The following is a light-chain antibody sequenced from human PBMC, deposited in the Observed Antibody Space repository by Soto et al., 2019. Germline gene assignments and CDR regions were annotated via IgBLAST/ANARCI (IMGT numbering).Light chain of an antibody. J-gene: IGLJ3*02. CDR1: SSDVGSYNF. V-gene: IGLV2-23*02. CDR2: EVS. CDR3: CSYAGNSGV. Sequence: QSVLTQPASVSGSPGQSIIISCTGTSSDVGSYNFVSWYQQHPGKAPKLMIYEVSKRPSRVSNRFSGSKSGNTASLTISGLQPEDEADYYCCSYAGNSGVFGGGTKLTVL.